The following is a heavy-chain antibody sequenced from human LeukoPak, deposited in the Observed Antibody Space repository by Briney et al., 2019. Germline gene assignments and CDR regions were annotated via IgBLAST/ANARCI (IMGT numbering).Heavy chain of an antibody. J-gene: IGHJ4*02. Sequence: SETLSLTCTVSGGSISSSSYYWGWIRQPPGKGLEWIGSIYYSGSTYYNPSLKSRVTISVDTSKNQFSLKLSSVTAADTAVYYCARHLMKETYYDFWSGYLTGEVDGDYWGQGTLVTVSS. CDR2: IYYSGST. CDR3: ARHLMKETYYDFWSGYLTGEVDGDY. CDR1: GGSISSSSYY. D-gene: IGHD3-3*01. V-gene: IGHV4-39*01.